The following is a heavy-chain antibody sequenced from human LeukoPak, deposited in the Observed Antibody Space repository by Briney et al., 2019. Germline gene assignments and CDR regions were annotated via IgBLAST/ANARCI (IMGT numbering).Heavy chain of an antibody. D-gene: IGHD1-26*01. CDR3: VRDRGTYRPIDY. V-gene: IGHV3-21*04. CDR1: AFSLSAYN. CDR2: ISYTGTYI. J-gene: IGHJ4*02. Sequence: GGSLRLSCAASAFSLSAYNMNWVRQAPGKGLEWVSSISYTGTYIYYADSVKGRFTVSRDNAQNSLYLQMNSLRAEDTAIYYCVRDRGTYRPIDYWGQGTLVTVSS.